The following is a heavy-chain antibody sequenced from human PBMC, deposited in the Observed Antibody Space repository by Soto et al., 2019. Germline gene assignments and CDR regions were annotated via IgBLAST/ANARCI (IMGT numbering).Heavy chain of an antibody. Sequence: EVQLLESGGGLVQPGGSLRLSCAASGFTFSSYAMSWVRQAPGKGLECVSAISGSGGSTYYADSVKGRFTVSRDNSKNTLYLQMNSLRAEDTAVYYCAKDEWSSTSFEYWCQGTLVTVSS. V-gene: IGHV3-23*01. J-gene: IGHJ4*02. D-gene: IGHD2-2*01. CDR1: GFTFSSYA. CDR2: ISGSGGST. CDR3: AKDEWSSTSFEY.